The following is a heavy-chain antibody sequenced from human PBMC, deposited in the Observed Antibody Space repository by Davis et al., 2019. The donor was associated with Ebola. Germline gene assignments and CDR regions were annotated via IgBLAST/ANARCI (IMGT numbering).Heavy chain of an antibody. CDR1: GGSVSSGSYY. V-gene: IGHV4-61*01. CDR3: ARTPQYSNYGSYFDT. Sequence: SETLSLTCTVSGGSVSSGSYYWSWIRQPPGKGLEWIGYVYYSGSTNYNPSLKSRVTISVDTSKNQFSLKLTSVTAADTAIYYCARTPQYSNYGSYFDTWGQGTLVTVSS. J-gene: IGHJ4*02. D-gene: IGHD5-24*01. CDR2: VYYSGST.